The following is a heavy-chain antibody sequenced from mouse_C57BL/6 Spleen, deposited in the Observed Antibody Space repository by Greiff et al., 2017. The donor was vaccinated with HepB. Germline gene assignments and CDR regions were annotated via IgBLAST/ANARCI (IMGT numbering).Heavy chain of an antibody. V-gene: IGHV5-9*01. CDR3: ARRPYAMDY. J-gene: IGHJ4*01. CDR2: ISGGGGNT. CDR1: GFTFSSYT. Sequence: EVQLVESGGGLVKPGGSLKLSCAASGFTFSSYTMSWVRQTPEKRLEWVATISGGGGNTYYPDSVKGRFTISRDNAKNTRYLQVSSLRSEDTALYYCARRPYAMDYWGQGTSVTVSS.